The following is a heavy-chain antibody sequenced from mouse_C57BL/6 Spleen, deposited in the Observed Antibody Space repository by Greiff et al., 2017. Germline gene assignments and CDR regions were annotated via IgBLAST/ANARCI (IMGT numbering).Heavy chain of an antibody. CDR3: ARDHYYGSSYAGYFDY. D-gene: IGHD1-1*01. J-gene: IGHJ2*01. V-gene: IGHV5-17*01. Sequence: EVQGVESGGGLVKPGGSLKLSCAASGFTFSDYGMHWVRQAPEKGLEWVAYISSGSSTIYYADTVQGRFTISRDNAKNTLFLQMTSLRSEDTAMYYCARDHYYGSSYAGYFDYWGQGTTLTVSS. CDR1: GFTFSDYG. CDR2: ISSGSSTI.